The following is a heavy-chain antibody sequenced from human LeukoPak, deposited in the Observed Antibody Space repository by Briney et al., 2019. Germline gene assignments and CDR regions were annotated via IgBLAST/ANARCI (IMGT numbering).Heavy chain of an antibody. D-gene: IGHD3-9*01. V-gene: IGHV4-59*01. CDR1: GGSISSYY. CDR2: IYYSGST. CDR3: ARVLGRGYYDILTGNNWFDP. Sequence: SETLSLTCTVSGGSISSYYWSWIRQPPGKGLEWIGYIYYSGSTNYNPSLKSRVTISVDTSKNQFSLKLSSVTAADTAVYYCARVLGRGYYDILTGNNWFDPWGQGTLVTVSS. J-gene: IGHJ5*02.